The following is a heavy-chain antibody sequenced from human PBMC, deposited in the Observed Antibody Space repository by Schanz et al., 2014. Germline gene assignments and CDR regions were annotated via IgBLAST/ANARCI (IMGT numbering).Heavy chain of an antibody. D-gene: IGHD3-3*01. Sequence: QVQLVQSGAEVKKPGASVKVSCQASGYTFASYAVHWVRQAPGQGLEWVGWINTDSGNTKYSQKFEGRVTITTDTSTSTGYMELSSLRSEDTAVFYCASGEGSITTSDAVYYYMNVWGKGTTXTVSS. V-gene: IGHV1-3*04. CDR1: GYTFASYA. CDR3: ASGEGSITTSDAVYYYMNV. J-gene: IGHJ6*03. CDR2: INTDSGNT.